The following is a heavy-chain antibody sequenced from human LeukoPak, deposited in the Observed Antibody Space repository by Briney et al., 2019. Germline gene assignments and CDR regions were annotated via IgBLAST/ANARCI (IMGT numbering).Heavy chain of an antibody. V-gene: IGHV3-48*01. CDR2: ISSSSSTI. D-gene: IGHD3-22*01. CDR1: GFTFSSYS. Sequence: GGSLRLSCVASGFTFSSYSMNWVRQAPGKGLEWVSYISSSSSTIYYADSVKGRFTISRDNAKNSLYLQMNSLRAEDTAVYYCARGSTYYDSSGQVPFDYWGQGTLVTVSS. CDR3: ARGSTYYDSSGQVPFDY. J-gene: IGHJ4*02.